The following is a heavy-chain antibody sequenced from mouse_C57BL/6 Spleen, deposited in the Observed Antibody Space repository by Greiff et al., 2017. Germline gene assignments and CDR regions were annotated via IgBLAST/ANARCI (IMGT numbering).Heavy chain of an antibody. CDR1: GYAFSSSW. J-gene: IGHJ2*01. CDR2: IYPGDGDT. V-gene: IGHV1-82*01. CDR3: AREELRLPYYFDY. D-gene: IGHD3-2*02. Sequence: VQLVESGPELVKPGASVKISCKASGYAFSSSWMNWVKQRPGKGLEWIGRIYPGDGDTNYNGKFKGKATLTADKSSSTAYMQLSSLTSEDSAVYFCAREELRLPYYFDYWGQGTTLTVSS.